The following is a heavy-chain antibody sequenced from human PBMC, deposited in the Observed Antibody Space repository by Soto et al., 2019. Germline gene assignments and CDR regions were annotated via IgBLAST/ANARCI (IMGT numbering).Heavy chain of an antibody. Sequence: QVHLVQSGPEVKKPGASVKVSCKASGYTFTSYAISWVRQAPGQGLEWVGWISAYKGNTNSAKKLQGRVTMTTDTSARTEYMELRSVTSDDTAVYYCARETPATGTPDYWGQGTLVTVSS. CDR1: GYTFTSYA. D-gene: IGHD1-1*01. J-gene: IGHJ4*02. CDR3: ARETPATGTPDY. V-gene: IGHV1-18*04. CDR2: ISAYKGNT.